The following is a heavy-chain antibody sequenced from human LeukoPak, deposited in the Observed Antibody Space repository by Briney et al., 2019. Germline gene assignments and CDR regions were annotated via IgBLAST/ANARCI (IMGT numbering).Heavy chain of an antibody. J-gene: IGHJ6*02. Sequence: ASVKVSCKASGGTFSSYAISWVRQAPGQGLEWMGWINPNSGGTNYAQKFQGWVTMTRDTSISTAYMELSRLRSDDTAVYYCARGPGIAVAGTFSYYYYGMDVWGQGTTVTVSS. V-gene: IGHV1-2*04. CDR2: INPNSGGT. D-gene: IGHD6-19*01. CDR3: ARGPGIAVAGTFSYYYYGMDV. CDR1: GGTFSSYA.